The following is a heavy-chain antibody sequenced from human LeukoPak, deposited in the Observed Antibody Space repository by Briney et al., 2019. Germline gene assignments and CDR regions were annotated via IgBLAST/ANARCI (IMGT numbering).Heavy chain of an antibody. Sequence: PGGSLRLSCAASGFTFSSYAMSWVRQAPGKGLEWVSAITGTGGSTYYVASVKGRFTVSRDNSKNTLYLQMNSLRAEDTAVYYCAKGVYGALDDAYDVWGQGTMVIVSS. CDR2: ITGTGGST. J-gene: IGHJ3*01. D-gene: IGHD4-17*01. CDR1: GFTFSSYA. V-gene: IGHV3-23*01. CDR3: AKGVYGALDDAYDV.